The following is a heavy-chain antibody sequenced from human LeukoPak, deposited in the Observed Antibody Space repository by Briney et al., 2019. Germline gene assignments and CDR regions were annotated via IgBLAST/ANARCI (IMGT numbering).Heavy chain of an antibody. D-gene: IGHD1-7*01. Sequence: SETLSLTCTVSGGSISSYYWSWIRQPPGKGLEWIGYIYYSGSTNYNPSLKSRVTISVDTSKNQFSLKLSSVTAADTAVYYCAKDLLRRNWNYGIDPWGQGTLVTVSS. CDR1: GGSISSYY. J-gene: IGHJ5*02. CDR2: IYYSGST. CDR3: AKDLLRRNWNYGIDP. V-gene: IGHV4-59*01.